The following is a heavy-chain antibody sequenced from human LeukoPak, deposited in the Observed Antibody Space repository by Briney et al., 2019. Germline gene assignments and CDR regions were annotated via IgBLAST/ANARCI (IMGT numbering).Heavy chain of an antibody. J-gene: IGHJ4*02. CDR3: ANLGSSELRVPASQGN. CDR2: VNGRGYST. V-gene: IGHV3-23*01. D-gene: IGHD2-2*01. Sequence: GGSLRLSCSASGFGFSTYAMSWARQAPGKGLEWVSAVNGRGYSTYYADSVKGRFTISRDNSKNTVFLQMSSLRVEDTAVYYCANLGSSELRVPASQGNWGQGTLVTVSS. CDR1: GFGFSTYA.